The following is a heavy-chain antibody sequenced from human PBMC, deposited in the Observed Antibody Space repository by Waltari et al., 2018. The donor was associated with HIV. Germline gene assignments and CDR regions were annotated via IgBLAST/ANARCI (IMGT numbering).Heavy chain of an antibody. D-gene: IGHD1-26*01. CDR1: GYSLSRGYN. V-gene: IGHV4-38-2*01. Sequence: QVQLQESGPGLVKTSETLSLICAVSGYSLSRGYNWGWIRQPPGEGLEWIGSTSYSEGTYYNPSLRSRVTISLETSKNQFSLNLNSVTAADTAVYFCARRRAQGDFDYWGQGTLVTVSS. J-gene: IGHJ4*02. CDR2: TSYSEGT. CDR3: ARRRAQGDFDY.